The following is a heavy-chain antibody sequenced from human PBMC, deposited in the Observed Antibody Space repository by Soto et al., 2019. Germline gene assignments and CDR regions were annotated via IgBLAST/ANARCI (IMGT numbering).Heavy chain of an antibody. Sequence: SETLSLTCTVSGGSISSYYWSWIRQPPGKGLEWIGYIYYSGSTNYNPSLKSRVTISVDTSKNQFSLKLSSVTAADTAVYYCARGRKRYYGSGSSYYYGMDVWGQGTTVTVSS. CDR3: ARGRKRYYGSGSSYYYGMDV. D-gene: IGHD3-10*01. J-gene: IGHJ6*02. CDR2: IYYSGST. CDR1: GGSISSYY. V-gene: IGHV4-59*12.